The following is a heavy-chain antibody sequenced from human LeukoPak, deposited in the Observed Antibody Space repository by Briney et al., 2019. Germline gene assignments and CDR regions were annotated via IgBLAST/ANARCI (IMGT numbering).Heavy chain of an antibody. Sequence: ASVKVSCKASGFTLTDYIHWVRQDPRQGLQWMGWIKSNSGDTDYAQKFQGRVTMTRDTSISTVYMELSSLRSDDTAVYYCARADSVPAGDYHYWYMDVWGKGTTVTVSS. CDR2: IKSNSGDT. V-gene: IGHV1-2*02. CDR1: GFTLTDY. D-gene: IGHD2-2*01. CDR3: ARADSVPAGDYHYWYMDV. J-gene: IGHJ6*03.